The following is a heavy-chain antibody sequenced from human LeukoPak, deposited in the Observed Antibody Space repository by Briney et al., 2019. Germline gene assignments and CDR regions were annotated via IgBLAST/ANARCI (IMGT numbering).Heavy chain of an antibody. Sequence: ALRLSCVASGFTFDDYAMHWVRQAPGKGLEWVSGISWNSGDIGYADSARGRFTISRDNAKNSLYLQMNSLRPEDTALYYCVKDLTMVRGVSTWGQGTLVTVSS. J-gene: IGHJ5*02. CDR2: ISWNSGDI. CDR3: VKDLTMVRGVST. V-gene: IGHV3-9*01. CDR1: GFTFDDYA. D-gene: IGHD3-10*01.